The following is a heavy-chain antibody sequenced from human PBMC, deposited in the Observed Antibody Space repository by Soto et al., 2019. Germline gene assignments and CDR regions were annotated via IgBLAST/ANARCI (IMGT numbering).Heavy chain of an antibody. CDR2: ISAYNGNT. J-gene: IGHJ4*02. CDR1: GYTFTSYG. V-gene: IGHV1-18*01. D-gene: IGHD3-10*01. Sequence: QVQLVQSGAEVKKPGASVKVSCKASGYTFTSYGISWVRQAPGQGLEWMGWISAYNGNTNYARKLQGRATMTTDKATSSGYMDRRSLRSDDTAVYYCARDPRVYGSGSYYTSHDYWGQGTLVPVSS. CDR3: ARDPRVYGSGSYYTSHDY.